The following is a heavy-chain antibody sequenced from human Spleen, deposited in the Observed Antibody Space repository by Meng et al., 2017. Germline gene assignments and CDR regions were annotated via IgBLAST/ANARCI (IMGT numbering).Heavy chain of an antibody. CDR1: GGPFSGYY. J-gene: IGHJ1*01. Sequence: QVQLQQWGAGLLKPSETLSLTCAVYGGPFSGYYWSWIRQPPGKGLEWIGEINHSGSTNYNPSLKSRVSMSIDKSKNQFSLKLTSVTAADTAVYHCLRGSGGSVWGQGTLVTVSS. D-gene: IGHD3-10*01. CDR2: INHSGST. V-gene: IGHV4-34*01. CDR3: LRGSGGSV.